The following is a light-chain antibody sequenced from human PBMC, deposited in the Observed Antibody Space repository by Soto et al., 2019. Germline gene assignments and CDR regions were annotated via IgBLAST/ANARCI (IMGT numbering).Light chain of an antibody. V-gene: IGLV2-14*01. Sequence: QSALTQPASVSGSPGQSITISCTGTSSDIGAYNYVSWYQQHPGKAPKLMIYEVTNRPSGISNRFSGSRSGNMASLSISGLQAEDEADYYCSSFSSAIAFVFGTGTKVTVL. J-gene: IGLJ1*01. CDR3: SSFSSAIAFV. CDR1: SSDIGAYNY. CDR2: EVT.